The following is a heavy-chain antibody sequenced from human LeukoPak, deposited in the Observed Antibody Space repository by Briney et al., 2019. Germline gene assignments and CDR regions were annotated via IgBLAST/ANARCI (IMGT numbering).Heavy chain of an antibody. CDR1: GCTFTSYD. CDR2: MNPNSGNT. Sequence: ASVKVSCKASGCTFTSYDINWVRQATGQGLEWMGWMNPNSGNTGYAQKFQGRVTITRNTSISTAYMELSSLRSEDTAVYYCARGVAAAGKNYYYRDVGGKGPTVP. D-gene: IGHD6-13*01. CDR3: ARGVAAAGKNYYYRDV. V-gene: IGHV1-8*03. J-gene: IGHJ6*03.